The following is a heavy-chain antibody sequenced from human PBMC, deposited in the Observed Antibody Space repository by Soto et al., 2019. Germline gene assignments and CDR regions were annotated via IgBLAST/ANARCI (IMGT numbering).Heavy chain of an antibody. CDR3: ARAPPENIVVVPANLKMDV. CDR1: GFTFSSYS. J-gene: IGHJ6*04. D-gene: IGHD2-2*01. V-gene: IGHV3-21*01. CDR2: ISSSSSYI. Sequence: GGSLRLSCAASGFTFSSYSMNWVRQAPGKGLEWVSSISSSSSYIYYADSVKGRFTISRDNAKNSLYLQMNSLRAEDTAVYYCARAPPENIVVVPANLKMDVWGKGTTVTVSS.